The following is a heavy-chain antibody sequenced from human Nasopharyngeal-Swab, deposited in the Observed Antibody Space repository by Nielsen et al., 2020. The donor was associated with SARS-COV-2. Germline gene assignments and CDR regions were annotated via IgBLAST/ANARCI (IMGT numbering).Heavy chain of an antibody. J-gene: IGHJ4*02. CDR1: GFTFSDYY. CDR2: ISGSDNTI. CDR3: AAVSSSGWYEIDY. D-gene: IGHD6-19*01. V-gene: IGHV3-11*04. Sequence: GGSLRLSCAASGFTFSDYYMSWIRQAPGKGLEWVSYISGSDNTIYYADSVKGRFTISRDNAKNSLYLQMNSLRAEDTAVYYCAAVSSSGWYEIDYWGQGTLVTVST.